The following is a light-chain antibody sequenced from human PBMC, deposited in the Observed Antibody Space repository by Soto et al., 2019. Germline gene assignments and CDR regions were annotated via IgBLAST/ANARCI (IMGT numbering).Light chain of an antibody. CDR3: QKYDSAPLT. J-gene: IGKJ4*01. Sequence: SAFSMSVSLATRDTCPCRASQDIGHSLAWYQQKPGKPIQLLIYGASTLHSGVPSRFSGSGSGTDFTLTISSLQPEDVATYYCQKYDSAPLTFGGGTKVDI. V-gene: IGKV1-27*01. CDR1: QDIGHS. CDR2: GAS.